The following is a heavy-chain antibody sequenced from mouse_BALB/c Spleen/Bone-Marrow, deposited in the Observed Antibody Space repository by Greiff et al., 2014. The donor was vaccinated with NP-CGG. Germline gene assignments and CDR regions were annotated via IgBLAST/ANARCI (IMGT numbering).Heavy chain of an antibody. V-gene: IGHV3-8*02. J-gene: IGHJ4*01. Sequence: EVQLQQSGPSLVKPSQTLSLTCSATGDSITSGYWNWIRKFPGNKLEYMGYISYSGSTYYNPSLKGRISITRDTSKNQYYLQLNSVTTEDTATYYCAREKVPCYYAMDYWGQGTSVTVSS. CDR2: ISYSGST. CDR1: GDSITSGY. D-gene: IGHD5-1*01. CDR3: AREKVPCYYAMDY.